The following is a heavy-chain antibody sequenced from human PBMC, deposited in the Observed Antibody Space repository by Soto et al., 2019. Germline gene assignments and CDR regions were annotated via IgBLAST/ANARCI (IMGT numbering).Heavy chain of an antibody. CDR3: AGVASYYDSSGREDY. CDR1: GGSISSGGYY. CDR2: IYYSGST. Sequence: QVQLQESGPGLVKPSQTLSLTCTVSGGSISSGGYYWSWIRQHPGKGLEWIGYIYYSGSTYYNPSLCRRVTISVDACSNLISLMLSSVAAAGTAMYYCAGVASYYDSSGREDYWGQGTLVTVSS. V-gene: IGHV4-31*03. J-gene: IGHJ4*02. D-gene: IGHD3-22*01.